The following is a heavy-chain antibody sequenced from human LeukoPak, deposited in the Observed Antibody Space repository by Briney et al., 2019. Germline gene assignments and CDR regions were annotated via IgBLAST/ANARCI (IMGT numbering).Heavy chain of an antibody. D-gene: IGHD2-2*01. CDR3: ARLPIVVVPATNFDN. V-gene: IGHV4-39*01. CDR1: GDSISSSSHS. Sequence: SETLSLTCTVSGDSISSSSHSWGWVRQSPGKGLEWIGTIYYSRSTYYNPSLKSRVTMSVDTSKNQFSLKLSSVTAADTAVYYCARLPIVVVPATNFDNWGQGTLVTVSS. CDR2: IYYSRST. J-gene: IGHJ4*02.